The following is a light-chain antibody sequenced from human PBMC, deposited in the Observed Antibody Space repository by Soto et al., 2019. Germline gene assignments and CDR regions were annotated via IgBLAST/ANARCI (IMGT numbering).Light chain of an antibody. CDR1: QSVSSSY. CDR3: PQYGSATCT. CDR2: GAS. Sequence: EIVFAQSPGTLSLSPVERASLSCRASQSVSSSYLAWYQQKPGQAPRLLIYGASSRAPGLPDRFSGSGSGTALTLTISRLEPEDFAVYYCPQYGSATCTFGQGTKVDIK. J-gene: IGKJ1*01. V-gene: IGKV3-20*01.